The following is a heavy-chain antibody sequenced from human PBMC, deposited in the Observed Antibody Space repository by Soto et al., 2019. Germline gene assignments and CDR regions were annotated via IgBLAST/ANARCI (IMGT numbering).Heavy chain of an antibody. D-gene: IGHD3-3*01. V-gene: IGHV3-30-3*01. J-gene: IGHJ4*02. Sequence: PGGSLSLSCAASGFTFTSSAMRWVRQAPGKGLKSAAIISIARSNKYYADSAKVPFTISRDTSKNTLYVPLNSLRTEDTAVYSCAAPYYDLWRGYPAAEVWGQGTLVTVSS. CDR1: GFTFTSSA. CDR2: ISIARSNK. CDR3: AAPYYDLWRGYPAAEV.